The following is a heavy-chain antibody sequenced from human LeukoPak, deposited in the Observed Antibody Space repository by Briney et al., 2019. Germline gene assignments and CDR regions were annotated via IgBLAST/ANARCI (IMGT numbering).Heavy chain of an antibody. V-gene: IGHV1-69*13. CDR1: GGTLNSFT. CDR3: ATDRDYADFRPFDY. CDR2: IIPMFRTV. J-gene: IGHJ4*02. D-gene: IGHD4-17*01. Sequence: GASVKVSCKASGGTLNSFTISWVRQAPGQGLEWIGGIIPMFRTVDYAQKFQGRVTITADESTSTAFLELNSLRSEDAAVYYCATDRDYADFRPFDYWGQGTLVTVSS.